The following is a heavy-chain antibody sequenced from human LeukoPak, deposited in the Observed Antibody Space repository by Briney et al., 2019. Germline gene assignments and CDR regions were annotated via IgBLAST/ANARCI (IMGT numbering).Heavy chain of an antibody. D-gene: IGHD4-17*01. CDR3: AGKTTVTSIDY. CDR2: ISSSGSTI. Sequence: GGSLRLSCAASGFTFSSYTMNWVRQAPGKGLEWLSYISSSGSTIYYADSVKGRFTISRDNSKNTLYLQMNSLRAEDTAVYYCAGKTTVTSIDYWGQGTLVTVSS. J-gene: IGHJ4*02. CDR1: GFTFSSYT. V-gene: IGHV3-48*01.